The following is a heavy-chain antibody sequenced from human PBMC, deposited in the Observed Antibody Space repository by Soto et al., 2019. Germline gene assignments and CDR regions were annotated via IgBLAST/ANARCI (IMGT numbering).Heavy chain of an antibody. CDR2: ISYDGSNK. CDR3: ARDRDVGIAARTYYYYGMDV. CDR1: GFTFSSYA. Sequence: GGSLRLSCAASGFTFSSYAMHWVRQAPGKGLEWVAVISYDGSNKYYADSVKGRFTISRDNSKNTLYLQMNSLRAEDTAVYYCARDRDVGIAARTYYYYGMDVWGQGTTVTVSS. V-gene: IGHV3-30-3*01. J-gene: IGHJ6*02. D-gene: IGHD6-6*01.